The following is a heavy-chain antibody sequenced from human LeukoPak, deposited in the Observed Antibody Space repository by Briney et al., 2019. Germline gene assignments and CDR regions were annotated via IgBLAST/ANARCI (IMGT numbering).Heavy chain of an antibody. V-gene: IGHV1-18*01. CDR3: ARVGYDSIGRYHAHYFDY. D-gene: IGHD3-22*01. J-gene: IGHJ4*02. CDR2: INPYNGNT. CDR1: GYIFTGFG. Sequence: ASVKVSCKASGYIFTGFGIDWVRQAPGQGLEWMGWINPYNGNTLYTQRLQGRVTLTTDTSTSVAYMELRSLKSDDTAVYYCARVGYDSIGRYHAHYFDYWGQGTLVTVSS.